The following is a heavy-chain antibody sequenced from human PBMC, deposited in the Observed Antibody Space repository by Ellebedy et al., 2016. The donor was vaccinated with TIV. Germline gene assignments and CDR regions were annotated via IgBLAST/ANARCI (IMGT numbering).Heavy chain of an antibody. D-gene: IGHD1-14*01. CDR3: AIQATKHHSGDY. J-gene: IGHJ4*02. V-gene: IGHV5-51*01. CDR2: IYPGDSDT. Sequence: GESLKISCKGSGYTFTNYWIAWVRQMPGKGLEWMGVIYPGDSDTRYSPSFQGQVTISADKSLNVAYLQWSSLKASDTGMYYCAIQATKHHSGDYWGQGSLVTVSS. CDR1: GYTFTNYW.